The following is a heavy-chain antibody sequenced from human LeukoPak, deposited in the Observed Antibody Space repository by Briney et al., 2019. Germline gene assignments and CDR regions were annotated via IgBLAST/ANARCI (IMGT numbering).Heavy chain of an antibody. CDR2: INWNGGST. J-gene: IGHJ4*02. V-gene: IGHV3-20*04. D-gene: IGHD6-13*01. Sequence: GGSLRLSCAASGFTFDDYGMSWVRQAPGKGLEWVSGINWNGGSTGYADSVKGRFTISRDNAKNSLYLQMNSLRAEGTALYYCARDPITDSSSWYSTSSYYYFDYWGQGTLVTVSS. CDR3: ARDPITDSSSWYSTSSYYYFDY. CDR1: GFTFDDYG.